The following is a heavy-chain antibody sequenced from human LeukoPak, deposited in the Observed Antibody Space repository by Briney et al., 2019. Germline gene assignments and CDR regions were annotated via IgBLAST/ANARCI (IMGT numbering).Heavy chain of an antibody. J-gene: IGHJ4*02. CDR1: GFTFSSYS. CDR2: ISSSSSTI. Sequence: GGSLRLSCAASGFTFSSYSMNWVRQAPGKGLEWVSYISSSSSTIYYADSVKGRFTISRDNSKNTLYLQMNSLRPEDTAVYYCAKRDDYTMYGLDYWGQGALVTVSS. V-gene: IGHV3-48*01. D-gene: IGHD3-10*02. CDR3: AKRDDYTMYGLDY.